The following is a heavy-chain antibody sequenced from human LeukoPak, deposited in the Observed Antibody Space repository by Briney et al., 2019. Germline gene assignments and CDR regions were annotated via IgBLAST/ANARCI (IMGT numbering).Heavy chain of an antibody. CDR3: ASLWFEDQGAISFDAFDI. J-gene: IGHJ3*02. Sequence: SETLSLTCAVYGGSFSGYYWSWIRQPPGKGLEWIGEINHSGSTNYNPSLKSRVTISVDTSKNQFSLKLSSVTAADTAVYYCASLWFEDQGAISFDAFDIWGQGTMVTVSS. D-gene: IGHD3-10*01. CDR2: INHSGST. V-gene: IGHV4-34*01. CDR1: GGSFSGYY.